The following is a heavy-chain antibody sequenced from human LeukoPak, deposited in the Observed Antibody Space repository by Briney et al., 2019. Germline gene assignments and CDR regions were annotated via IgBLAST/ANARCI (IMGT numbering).Heavy chain of an antibody. Sequence: GGSLRLSCAASGFTSSSYAMTWVRPAPGKGLEWVSSIDASGGSTYYADSVKGRFTISRANYKNTCCLQMNTLRAADTAVYYCAKGSGSGWYGWFAPWGQGTLVTVSS. CDR3: AKGSGSGWYGWFAP. J-gene: IGHJ5*02. D-gene: IGHD6-19*01. CDR2: IDASGGST. V-gene: IGHV3-23*01. CDR1: GFTSSSYA.